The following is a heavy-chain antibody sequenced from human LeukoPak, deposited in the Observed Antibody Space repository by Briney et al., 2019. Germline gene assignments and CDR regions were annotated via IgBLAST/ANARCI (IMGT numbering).Heavy chain of an antibody. D-gene: IGHD2-2*02. Sequence: SETLSLTCAVYGGSFSGYYWSWIRQPPGKGREWIGEINHSGSTNYNPSLKSRVTISVDTSKNQFSLKLSSVTAADTAVYYCARDTKLGYCSSTSCYTGPRYYYGMDVWGQGTTVTVSS. CDR2: INHSGST. CDR1: GGSFSGYY. V-gene: IGHV4-34*01. CDR3: ARDTKLGYCSSTSCYTGPRYYYGMDV. J-gene: IGHJ6*02.